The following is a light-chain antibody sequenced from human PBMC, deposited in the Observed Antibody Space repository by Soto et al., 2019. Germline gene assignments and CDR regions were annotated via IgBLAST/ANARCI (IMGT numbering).Light chain of an antibody. V-gene: IGLV2-14*03. J-gene: IGLJ2*01. CDR2: DVS. CDR1: DSDVGGYKY. CDR3: NSYTNSSTPVL. Sequence: QSALTQPASVSGSPGQSITVSCTGTDSDVGGYKYVSWYQHHPGKAPKLIIYDVSNRPSGVSNRFSGSKSGHTASLTISGLQAADEADYYCNSYTNSSTPVLFGGGTKLTVL.